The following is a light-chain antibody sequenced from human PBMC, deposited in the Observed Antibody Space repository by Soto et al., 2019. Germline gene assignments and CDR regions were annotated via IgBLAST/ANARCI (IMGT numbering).Light chain of an antibody. CDR2: GAS. CDR3: QQFGSPFT. V-gene: IGKV3-20*01. Sequence: EIVLTQSPGTLSLSPGERATLSCRASQSVDSSYLAWYQQKPGQAPRLLIYGASSRATGIPDRFSGSGSGTDFTLTISRLEPEHFAVYYCQQFGSPFTFGPGTKVDI. CDR1: QSVDSSY. J-gene: IGKJ3*01.